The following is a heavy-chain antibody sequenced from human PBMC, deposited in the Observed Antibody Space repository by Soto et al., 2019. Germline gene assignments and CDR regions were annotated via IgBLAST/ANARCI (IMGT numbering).Heavy chain of an antibody. V-gene: IGHV5-51*01. CDR1: GFSSSRYT. CDR3: TLSYGDSYYYYYRMDV. Sequence: GESLKIYCVGSGFSSSRYTVGWVRQVPGKGLEWMGVIHPGDSDTIYSPSFQGQVTISADNSISTAYLQWSSLKGSDTGMYYCTLSYGDSYYYYYRMDVWGQGTTVIVSS. D-gene: IGHD4-17*01. CDR2: IHPGDSDT. J-gene: IGHJ6*02.